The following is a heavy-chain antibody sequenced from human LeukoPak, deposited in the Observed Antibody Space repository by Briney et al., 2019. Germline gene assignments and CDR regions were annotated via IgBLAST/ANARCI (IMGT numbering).Heavy chain of an antibody. V-gene: IGHV3-7*01. CDR2: IKEDGSQK. CDR3: AREIPRGATHLDY. D-gene: IGHD1-26*01. J-gene: IGHJ4*02. CDR1: GFTFSSYW. Sequence: GGSLRLSCAASGFTFSSYWMSWVRQAPGKGPEWVANIKEDGSQKYYVDSVKSRFTISRDNAKNSPYLQMNSLRVEDTAVYYCAREIPRGATHLDYWGQGTLVTVSS.